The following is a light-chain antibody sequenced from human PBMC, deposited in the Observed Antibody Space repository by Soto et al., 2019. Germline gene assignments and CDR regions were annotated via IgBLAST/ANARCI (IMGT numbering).Light chain of an antibody. CDR3: CSYTGSNTLI. J-gene: IGLJ2*01. V-gene: IGLV2-11*01. CDR1: SSDVGGYNY. CDR2: DVT. Sequence: QSVLTQPRSVSGSPGQSVTISCTGTSSDVGGYNYVSWYQQHPGKAPKLMIYDVTRRPSGVPDRFSASRSGNTASLTISGLQAEDEAEYSCCSYTGSNTLIFGGGTKLTVL.